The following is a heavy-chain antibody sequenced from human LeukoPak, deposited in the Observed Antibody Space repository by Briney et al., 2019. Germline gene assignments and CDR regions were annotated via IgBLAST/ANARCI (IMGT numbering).Heavy chain of an antibody. D-gene: IGHD7-27*01. Sequence: GGSLRLSCAASGFTFSSYSMNWVRQAPGKGLEWVSYITSSSSTKYYADSVKGRFTISRDNSKNTLYLQMNSLRAEDTAVYYCAKTGGPWDWGQGALVTVSS. CDR2: ITSSSSTK. V-gene: IGHV3-48*01. CDR3: AKTGGPWD. J-gene: IGHJ4*02. CDR1: GFTFSSYS.